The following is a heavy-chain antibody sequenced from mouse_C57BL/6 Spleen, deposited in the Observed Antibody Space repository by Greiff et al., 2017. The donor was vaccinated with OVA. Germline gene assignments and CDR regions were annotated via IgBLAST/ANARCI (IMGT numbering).Heavy chain of an antibody. CDR2: IWSDGST. CDR3: ARGDYDGDYYAMDY. J-gene: IGHJ4*01. D-gene: IGHD2-4*01. Sequence: VKVVESGPGLVAPSQSLSITCTVSGFSLTSYGVHWVRQPPGQGLEWLVVIWSDGSTTYNSAPKSRLSISKDNSKSQVFLKMNSLQTDDTAMYYCARGDYDGDYYAMDYWGQGTSVTVSS. V-gene: IGHV2-6*03. CDR1: GFSLTSYG.